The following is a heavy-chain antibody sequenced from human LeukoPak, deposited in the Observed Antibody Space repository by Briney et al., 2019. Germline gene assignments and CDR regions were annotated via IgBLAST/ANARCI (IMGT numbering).Heavy chain of an antibody. CDR3: ATVGSSWFYDY. CDR1: GFTFSTYR. J-gene: IGHJ4*02. D-gene: IGHD6-13*01. Sequence: GGSLRLSCAASGFTFSTYRMNWVRQAPGKGLEWVSYFSSSSGIMYYADSVRGRFTISRDIAKNSLYLQMNSLRAEDTAVYYCATVGSSWFYDYWGQGTLVTVSS. CDR2: FSSSSGIM. V-gene: IGHV3-48*01.